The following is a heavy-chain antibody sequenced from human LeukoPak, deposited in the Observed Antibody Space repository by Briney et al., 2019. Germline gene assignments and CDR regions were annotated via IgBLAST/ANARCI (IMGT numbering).Heavy chain of an antibody. CDR3: ATLAENRDSGYYFDS. CDR2: INGDGSST. V-gene: IGHV3-74*01. J-gene: IGHJ4*02. Sequence: GGSLRLSCTGSGFIFSSYWMHWVRQAPGKGLVWVSRINGDGSSTNYADSVKGRFTISRDNAKNTLYLQMNSLRAEDTALYYCATLAENRDSGYYFDSWGQGTLVTVSS. D-gene: IGHD3-10*01. CDR1: GFIFSSYW.